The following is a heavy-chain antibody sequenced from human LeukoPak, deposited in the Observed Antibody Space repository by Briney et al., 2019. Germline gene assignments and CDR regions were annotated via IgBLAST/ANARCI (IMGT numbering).Heavy chain of an antibody. J-gene: IGHJ4*02. CDR3: TKRDGRGWLYFDN. Sequence: GGSLRLSCAASGFTFSNYGMHWVRQAPGKGLEWVALISHDGSNKYYADSVKGRFTISRDNSKNTLSLQLNTLRPEDTAVYYCTKRDGRGWLYFDNWGQGTLVTVSS. CDR1: GFTFSNYG. V-gene: IGHV3-30*18. CDR2: ISHDGSNK. D-gene: IGHD6-19*01.